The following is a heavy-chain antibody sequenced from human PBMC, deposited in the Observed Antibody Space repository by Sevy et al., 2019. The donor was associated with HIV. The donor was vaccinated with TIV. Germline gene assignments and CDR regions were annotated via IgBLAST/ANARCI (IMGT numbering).Heavy chain of an antibody. CDR2: ISYTGST. D-gene: IGHD1-20*01. V-gene: IGHV4-39*01. J-gene: IGHJ5*02. Sequence: SQTLSLTCTVSGVSISGGAYYWGWIRQPPGKGLEWIGSISYTGSTYYNPSHKSRVTISVDTSKNQFSLKLTSVTAADTAVYYCARRGDNYWFDPWGQGTLVTVSS. CDR3: ARRGDNYWFDP. CDR1: GVSISGGAYY.